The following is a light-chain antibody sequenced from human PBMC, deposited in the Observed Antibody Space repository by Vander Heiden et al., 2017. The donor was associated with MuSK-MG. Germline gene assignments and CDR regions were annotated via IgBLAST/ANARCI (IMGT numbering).Light chain of an antibody. V-gene: IGKV4-1*01. CDR3: QQTYGIPYT. CDR1: QSLLYRHDNNNY. Sequence: DIVMTQSPDSLSVSLGERATINCKSSQSLLYRHDNNNYLSWYQQKPRQPPKLLFYWSSTRESGVPARFSVSGSGTDFTLTISSLQAEDVAVYYCQQTYGIPYTFGGGTKVEIK. J-gene: IGKJ4*01. CDR2: WSS.